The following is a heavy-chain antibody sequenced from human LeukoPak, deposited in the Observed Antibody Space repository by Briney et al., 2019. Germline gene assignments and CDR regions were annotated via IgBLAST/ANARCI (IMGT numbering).Heavy chain of an antibody. D-gene: IGHD2-2*01. CDR3: ARAFFGSTSSDYYYYYGMDV. CDR1: GGTFSSYA. Sequence: ASVKVSCKASGGTFSSYAISWVRQAPGQGLEWMGWISAYNGNTNYAQKLQGRVTMTTDTSTSTAYMELRSLRSDDTAVYYCARAFFGSTSSDYYYYYGMDVWGQGTTVTVSS. V-gene: IGHV1-18*01. CDR2: ISAYNGNT. J-gene: IGHJ6*02.